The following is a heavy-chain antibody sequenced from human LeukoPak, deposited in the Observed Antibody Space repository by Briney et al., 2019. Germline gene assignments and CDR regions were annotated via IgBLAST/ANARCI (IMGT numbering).Heavy chain of an antibody. CDR3: ARYYCGWGNFQNFDY. J-gene: IGHJ4*02. Sequence: ASVKVSCKASGYTLTNHYMHWVRQAPGQGLEWMGQINPSGGSTTYAQKFQGRVTMTRDTSTSTVYMELSSLEPEDTAVCYCARYYCGWGNFQNFDYWGQGTLVTVSS. D-gene: IGHD3-10*01. V-gene: IGHV1-46*01. CDR2: INPSGGST. CDR1: GYTLTNHY.